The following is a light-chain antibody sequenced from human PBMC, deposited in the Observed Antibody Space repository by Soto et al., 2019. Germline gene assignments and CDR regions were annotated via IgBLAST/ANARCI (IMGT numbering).Light chain of an antibody. V-gene: IGLV2-14*01. Sequence: QSVLTQPASVSGSPGHSITISCTGTSSDVGGYNYVSWYQQHPGKAPKLMIYYVSNRPSGVSNRFSGSKSCNTASLTISGLQVEDEADYYCSSKTSRGTPPFGTGTKLTV. CDR3: SSKTSRGTPP. J-gene: IGLJ1*01. CDR1: SSDVGGYNY. CDR2: YVS.